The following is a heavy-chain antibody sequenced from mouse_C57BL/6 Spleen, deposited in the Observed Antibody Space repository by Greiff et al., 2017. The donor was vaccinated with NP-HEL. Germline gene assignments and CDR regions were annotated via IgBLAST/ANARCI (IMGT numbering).Heavy chain of an antibody. V-gene: IGHV1-50*01. D-gene: IGHD1-1*01. CDR2: IDPSDSYT. CDR3: ARKVDYYGSSYYFDY. Sequence: QVQLQQPGAELVKPGASVKLSCKASGYTFTSYWMQWVKQRPGQGLEWIGEIDPSDSYTNYNQKFKGKATLTVDTSSSTAYMQLSSLTSEDSAVYYCARKVDYYGSSYYFDYWGQGTTLTVSS. J-gene: IGHJ2*01. CDR1: GYTFTSYW.